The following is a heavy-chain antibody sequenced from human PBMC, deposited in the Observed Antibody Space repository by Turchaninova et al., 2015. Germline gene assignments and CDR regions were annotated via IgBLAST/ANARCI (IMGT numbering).Heavy chain of an antibody. CDR2: VKIQGSGCKT. Sequence: LVESGGGLVKPGGSLRLSCAASGLTFAPAWMTWVRQAPGKGLGWVGRVKIQGSGCKTDSAEPVGGRVTLSTDVSQTPLYLQMNSLKIEDTAIYYCAHVRDPRSWSLGSWGQGTLVTVSS. J-gene: IGHJ5*02. D-gene: IGHD6-13*01. CDR1: GLTFAPAW. V-gene: IGHV3-15*01. CDR3: AHVRDPRSWSLGS.